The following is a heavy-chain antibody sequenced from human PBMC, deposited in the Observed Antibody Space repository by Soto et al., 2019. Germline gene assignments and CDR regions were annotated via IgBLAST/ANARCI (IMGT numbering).Heavy chain of an antibody. Sequence: VQLVESGGGLVQPGRSLRLSCAASGFTFDDYAMHWVRQAPGKGLEWVSGISWNSGSIGYADSVKGRFTISRDNAKNSLYLQMNSLRAEDTALYYCAKAAGAAPYYYYYGMDVWGQGTTVTVSS. D-gene: IGHD6-6*01. J-gene: IGHJ6*02. CDR3: AKAAGAAPYYYYYGMDV. V-gene: IGHV3-9*01. CDR2: ISWNSGSI. CDR1: GFTFDDYA.